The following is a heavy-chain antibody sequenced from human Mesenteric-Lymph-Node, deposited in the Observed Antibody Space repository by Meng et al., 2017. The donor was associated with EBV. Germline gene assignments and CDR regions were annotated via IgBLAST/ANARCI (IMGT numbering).Heavy chain of an antibody. CDR2: IPPHRST. V-gene: IGHV4-34*01. CDR3: ARGVAGRTSTWADY. J-gene: IGHJ4*02. D-gene: IGHD2-2*01. CDR1: GGSFSGYY. Sequence: QVQLQQWGAGLLKPSXXVSLTCAVYGGSFSGYYWRWCSQPPGKGLEWIGEIPPHRSTNYNPSLTSRVIISTDTSKNQFSVKLSSVTAADTAVYYCARGVAGRTSTWADYWGQGTLVTVSS.